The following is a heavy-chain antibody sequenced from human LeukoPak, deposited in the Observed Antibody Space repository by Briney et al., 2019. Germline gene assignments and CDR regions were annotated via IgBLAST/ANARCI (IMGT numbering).Heavy chain of an antibody. J-gene: IGHJ5*02. V-gene: IGHV1-2*02. D-gene: IGHD3-16*01. CDR2: INPNSGGT. Sequence: ASVKVSCKASGYTFTSYYMHWVRQAPGQGLEWMGWINPNSGGTNYAQKFQGRVTMTRDTSISTAYIELSRLRSDDTAVYYCARGVMITFGGEYNWFDPWGQGTLVTVSS. CDR1: GYTFTSYY. CDR3: ARGVMITFGGEYNWFDP.